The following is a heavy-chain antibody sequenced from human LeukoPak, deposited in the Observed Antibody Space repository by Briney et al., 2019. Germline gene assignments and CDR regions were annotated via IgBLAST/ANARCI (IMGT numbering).Heavy chain of an antibody. V-gene: IGHV3-23*01. Sequence: PGGSLRLSCAASGFTFSSYDMSWVRQAPGKGLEWVSAISGSGGSTYYADSVKGRFTISRDNSKNTLYLQMNSLRAEDTAVYYCAKGRWSSGWYYFDYWGQGTLVTVSS. D-gene: IGHD6-19*01. CDR3: AKGRWSSGWYYFDY. CDR1: GFTFSSYD. CDR2: ISGSGGST. J-gene: IGHJ4*02.